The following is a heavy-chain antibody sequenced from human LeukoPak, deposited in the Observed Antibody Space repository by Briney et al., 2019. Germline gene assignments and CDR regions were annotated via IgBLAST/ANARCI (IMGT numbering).Heavy chain of an antibody. CDR1: GFPLSSYA. Sequence: GGSLRLSCSASGFPLSSYAMSWVRQGPGKGLEWVAATSSSDPGTYHADSVRGRFTISRDNSKNTLYLQMNRLRVEDAAVYYCARAPVTSCRGAFCYPFDYWGQGTLVTVSS. D-gene: IGHD2-15*01. J-gene: IGHJ4*02. V-gene: IGHV3-23*01. CDR2: TSSSDPGT. CDR3: ARAPVTSCRGAFCYPFDY.